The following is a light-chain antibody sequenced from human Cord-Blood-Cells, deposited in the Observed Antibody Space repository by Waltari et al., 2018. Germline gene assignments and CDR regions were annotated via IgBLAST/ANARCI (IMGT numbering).Light chain of an antibody. Sequence: QTALTKPASVSGSPGQSITIPCTGTSSDVGGYNYDSWYQQHPGKAPKLMIYDVSNRPSGVSNRFSGSKSGNTASLTISGLQAEDEADYYCSSYTSSSTVVFGGGTKLTVL. CDR2: DVS. CDR3: SSYTSSSTVV. J-gene: IGLJ2*01. V-gene: IGLV2-14*01. CDR1: SSDVGGYNY.